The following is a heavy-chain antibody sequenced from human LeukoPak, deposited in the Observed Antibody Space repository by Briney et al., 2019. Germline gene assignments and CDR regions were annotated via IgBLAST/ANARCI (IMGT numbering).Heavy chain of an antibody. Sequence: GGSLRLSCAASGFTFSSYSMNWVRQAPGKGLEWVSYISSSSSTIYYADSVKGRFTISRDNAKNSLYLQMNSLRAEDTAVYYCARSYYYGSGSYEPGIYYFDYWGQGTLVTVSS. D-gene: IGHD3-10*01. CDR3: ARSYYYGSGSYEPGIYYFDY. CDR1: GFTFSSYS. J-gene: IGHJ4*02. V-gene: IGHV3-48*01. CDR2: ISSSSSTI.